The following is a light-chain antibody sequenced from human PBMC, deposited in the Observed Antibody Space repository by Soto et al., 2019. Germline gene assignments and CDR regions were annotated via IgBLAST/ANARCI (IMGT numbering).Light chain of an antibody. J-gene: IGLJ1*01. Sequence: QSALTQPASVSGSPGQSITISCTGTSSDFGAYNLVSWYQVHPGKAPKLMIFEVTKRPSGISNRFSGSKSGNTASLTISGLHTEDEADYFCCSYAGRPYVFGTGTKVTVL. CDR1: SSDFGAYNL. CDR2: EVT. V-gene: IGLV2-23*02. CDR3: CSYAGRPYV.